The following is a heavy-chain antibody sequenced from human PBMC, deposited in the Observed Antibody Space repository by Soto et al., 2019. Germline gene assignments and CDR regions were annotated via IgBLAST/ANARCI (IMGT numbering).Heavy chain of an antibody. CDR1: GGTFSNSA. CDR2: IMPIFRTP. D-gene: IGHD3-3*02. Sequence: QVQLEQSGAEVKKPGSSVKVSCKASGGTFSNSAISWVRQAPGQGLEWMGGIMPIFRTPDYAQKFQGRVTVTADESTSTAYRELSGLRSDDTAVYYCARDKDRQQLGGNYYYILDVWAKGPRSPSP. V-gene: IGHV1-69*12. CDR3: ARDKDRQQLGGNYYYILDV. J-gene: IGHJ6*02.